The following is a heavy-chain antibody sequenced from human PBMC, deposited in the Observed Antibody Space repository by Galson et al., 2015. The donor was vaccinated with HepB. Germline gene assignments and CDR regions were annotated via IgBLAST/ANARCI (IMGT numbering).Heavy chain of an antibody. D-gene: IGHD6-13*01. Sequence: SLRLSCAASGSTFSSSAMAWVRQAPGQGLEWVSSISAGGANTYYTDSVKGRFTISRDKSKNTLYLQMNSLRVEDTAIYYCAALIVAAGTGFWGQGSLVTVSS. J-gene: IGHJ4*02. CDR3: AALIVAAGTGF. CDR2: ISAGGANT. V-gene: IGHV3-23*01. CDR1: GSTFSSSA.